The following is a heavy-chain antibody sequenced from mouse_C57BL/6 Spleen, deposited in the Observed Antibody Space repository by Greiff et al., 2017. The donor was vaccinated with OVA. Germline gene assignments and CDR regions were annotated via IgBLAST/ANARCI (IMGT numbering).Heavy chain of an antibody. CDR1: GFTFSDYG. V-gene: IGHV5-17*01. D-gene: IGHD2-4*01. J-gene: IGHJ2*01. CDR3: ARDYYDYDGDFDY. Sequence: EVKLMESGGGLVKPGGSLKLSCAASGFTFSDYGMHWVRQAPEKGLEWVAYISSGSSTIYYADTVKGRFTISRDNAKNTLFLQMTSLRSEDTAMYYCARDYYDYDGDFDYWGQGTTLTVSS. CDR2: ISSGSSTI.